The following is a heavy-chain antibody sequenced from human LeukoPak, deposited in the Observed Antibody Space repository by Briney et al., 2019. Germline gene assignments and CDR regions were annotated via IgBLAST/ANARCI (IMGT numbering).Heavy chain of an antibody. J-gene: IGHJ4*02. Sequence: GGSLRLSCAASGFTFSSYSMDWVRQAPGKGLEWVSSISSSSSYIYYADSVKGRFTISRDNAKNSLYLQMNSLRAEDTAVYYCARDRMGGNWASFDYWGQGTLVTVSS. CDR2: ISSSSSYI. V-gene: IGHV3-21*01. CDR3: ARDRMGGNWASFDY. CDR1: GFTFSSYS. D-gene: IGHD7-27*01.